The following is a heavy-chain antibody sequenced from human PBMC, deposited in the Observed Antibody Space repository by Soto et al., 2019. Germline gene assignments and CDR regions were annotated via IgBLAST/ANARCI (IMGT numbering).Heavy chain of an antibody. J-gene: IGHJ6*02. CDR3: ARDSPPMDV. CDR1: GYTFSSYG. Sequence: GASVKVSCKASGYTFSSYGLSWVRQAPGQGLEWMGWISDYNGNTHYAQKFQGRVIMTTDTSASTAYMELSSLRSEDTAVYYCARDSPPMDVWGQGTTVTVSS. CDR2: ISDYNGNT. V-gene: IGHV1-18*01.